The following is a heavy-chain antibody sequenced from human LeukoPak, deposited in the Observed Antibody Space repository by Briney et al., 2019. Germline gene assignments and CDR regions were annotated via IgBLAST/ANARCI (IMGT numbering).Heavy chain of an antibody. D-gene: IGHD6-13*01. CDR2: IIPILGIA. Sequence: ASVKVSCKASGGTFSSYAISWVRQAPGQGLEWMGRIIPILGIANYAQKFQGRVTITADKSTSTAYMELSSLRSEDTAVYYCARGGSSWYEDYWGQGTLVTVSS. V-gene: IGHV1-69*04. J-gene: IGHJ4*02. CDR1: GGTFSSYA. CDR3: ARGGSSWYEDY.